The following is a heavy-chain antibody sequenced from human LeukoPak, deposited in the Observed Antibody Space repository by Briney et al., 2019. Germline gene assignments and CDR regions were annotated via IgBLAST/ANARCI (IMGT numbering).Heavy chain of an antibody. Sequence: PSGTLSLTCAVSGVSITYSNWWSWVRQPPGKGLEWIGEIHDDGGFHCNPLLKGRVAMSMDRSQNQFSLRLSSVTAADTAVYYCARLDGAYDSLYFDYWGQGSLVTVSS. CDR2: IHDDGGF. J-gene: IGHJ4*02. D-gene: IGHD5-12*01. CDR3: ARLDGAYDSLYFDY. V-gene: IGHV4-4*02. CDR1: GVSITYSNW.